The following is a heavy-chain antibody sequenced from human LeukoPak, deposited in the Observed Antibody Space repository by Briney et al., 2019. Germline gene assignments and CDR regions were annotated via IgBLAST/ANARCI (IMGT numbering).Heavy chain of an antibody. Sequence: GGSLRLSCAASGFTFSIYAMTWVRQAPGKGLEWVSGISGSGGSTYYADSVKGRFTISRDNSKNTLYLQMNSLRAGDTAVYYCAKDYEAYYDYVWGRGYFDYWGQGTLVTVSS. CDR2: ISGSGGST. D-gene: IGHD3-16*01. CDR1: GFTFSIYA. CDR3: AKDYEAYYDYVWGRGYFDY. J-gene: IGHJ4*02. V-gene: IGHV3-23*01.